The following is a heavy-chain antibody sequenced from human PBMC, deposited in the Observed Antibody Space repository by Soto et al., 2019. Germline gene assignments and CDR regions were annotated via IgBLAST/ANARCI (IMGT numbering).Heavy chain of an antibody. CDR2: VNPNGGST. D-gene: IGHD2-8*02. V-gene: IGHV1-46*01. CDR3: AREFCTGENCYSGSFDP. J-gene: IGHJ5*02. CDR1: GYIFTYYY. Sequence: ASVKVSCKASGYIFTYYYIHWVRQSPGQGLEWMGRVNPNGGSTSYAQKFQGRVTMTRDTSTSTLYMELSSLRSEDTAVYYCAREFCTGENCYSGSFDPWGRG.